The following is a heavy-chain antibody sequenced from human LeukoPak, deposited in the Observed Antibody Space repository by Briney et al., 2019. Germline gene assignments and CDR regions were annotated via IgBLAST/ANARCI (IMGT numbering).Heavy chain of an antibody. D-gene: IGHD3-3*01. CDR1: GGSISSYY. V-gene: IGHV4-4*07. CDR2: IYTSGST. Sequence: ASETLSLTCTVSGGSISSYYWSWIRQPAGKGLEWIGRIYTSGSTNYNPSLKSRVTMSVDTSKNLFSLKLSSVTAADTAVYYCAGTYYDFGHNWFDPWGQGTLVTVSS. CDR3: AGTYYDFGHNWFDP. J-gene: IGHJ5*02.